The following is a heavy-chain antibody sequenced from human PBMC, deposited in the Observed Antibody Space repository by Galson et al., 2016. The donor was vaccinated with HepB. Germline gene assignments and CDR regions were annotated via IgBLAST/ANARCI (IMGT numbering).Heavy chain of an antibody. CDR2: ISYDGQSE. V-gene: IGHV3-30*18. J-gene: IGHJ4*02. CDR3: AKGRWDFDS. D-gene: IGHD5-24*01. Sequence: SLRLSCAASGFTFSTYGMHWVRQAPGKGLDWVALISYDGQSESYAASVTGRVTISRDNSKNTLYLQMHSLRGEDTAVYYCAKGRWDFDSWGQGTLVTVSS. CDR1: GFTFSTYG.